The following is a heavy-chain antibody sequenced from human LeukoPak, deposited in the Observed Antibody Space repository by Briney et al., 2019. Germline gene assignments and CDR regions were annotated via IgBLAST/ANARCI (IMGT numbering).Heavy chain of an antibody. CDR1: GGSISSSSYY. Sequence: SETLSLTCTVSGGSISSSSYYWGWIRQPPGTGLEWIGSIYYSGSTYYNPSLKSRVTISVDTSKNQFSLKLSSVTAADTAVYYCGRVATMVRGVNYYYYYMDVWGKGTTVTVSS. D-gene: IGHD3-10*01. V-gene: IGHV4-39*07. CDR2: IYYSGST. J-gene: IGHJ6*03. CDR3: GRVATMVRGVNYYYYYMDV.